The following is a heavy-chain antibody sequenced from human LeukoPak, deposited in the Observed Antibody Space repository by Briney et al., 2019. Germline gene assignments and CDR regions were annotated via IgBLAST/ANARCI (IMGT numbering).Heavy chain of an antibody. CDR1: GYTFTSYY. Sequence: ASVKVPFTASGYTFTSYYMHWVRQAPGQGLEWMGIINPSGGSTSYAQKFQCRVTMTRDTSTSTVYMELSSLRSEDTAVYYCARSQLRTKWFDPWGQGTLVTVSS. V-gene: IGHV1-46*01. CDR2: INPSGGST. D-gene: IGHD4-23*01. J-gene: IGHJ5*02. CDR3: ARSQLRTKWFDP.